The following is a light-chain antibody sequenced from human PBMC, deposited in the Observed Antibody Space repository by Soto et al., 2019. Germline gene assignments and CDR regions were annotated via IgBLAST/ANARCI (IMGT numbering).Light chain of an antibody. CDR3: QQYNSWPPLT. J-gene: IGKJ4*01. V-gene: IGKV3-15*01. CDR2: GAY. Sequence: EIVLTQSPGTLSLSPGERATLSCRASQRVSNNFLAWYQQKPGQPPRLLIYGAYTRATGVPARFSGSGSGTEFTLTINSLQSEDFAVYYCQQYNSWPPLTFGGGTKVDIK. CDR1: QRVSNN.